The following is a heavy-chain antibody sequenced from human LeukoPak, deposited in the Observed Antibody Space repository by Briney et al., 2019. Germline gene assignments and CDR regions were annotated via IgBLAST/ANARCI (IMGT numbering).Heavy chain of an antibody. CDR3: TRDHFTRTNCYEDYYFGMDV. CDR2: INPNSSGT. D-gene: IGHD2-2*01. Sequence: ASVKVSCKASGYTFTGYYMHWVRQAPGQGLEWMGWINPNSSGTDTAQKVQGRVTMTRDTSISTAYMELSRLRCDDTAVYYWTRDHFTRTNCYEDYYFGMDVWGEGTTVSVSS. V-gene: IGHV1-2*02. CDR1: GYTFTGYY. J-gene: IGHJ6*04.